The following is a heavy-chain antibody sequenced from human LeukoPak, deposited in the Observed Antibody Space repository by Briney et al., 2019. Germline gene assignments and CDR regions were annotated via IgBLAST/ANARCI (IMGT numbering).Heavy chain of an antibody. CDR2: INPNSGGT. J-gene: IGHJ4*02. V-gene: IGHV1-2*02. CDR3: ARDKVAVAGVYDY. CDR1: GYTFTGYY. D-gene: IGHD6-19*01. Sequence: ASVKVSCKASGYTFTGYYMHWVRQAPGQGLGWMGWINPNSGGTNYAQKFQGRVTMTRDTSISTAYMELSRLRSDDTAVYYCARDKVAVAGVYDYWGQGTLVTVSS.